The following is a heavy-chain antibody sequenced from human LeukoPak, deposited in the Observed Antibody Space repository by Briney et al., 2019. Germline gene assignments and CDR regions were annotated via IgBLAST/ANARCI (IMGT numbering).Heavy chain of an antibody. D-gene: IGHD2/OR15-2a*01. Sequence: KPGRSLRLSCTASGFTFGDYAMSWVRQAPGKGLEWVCPLKSKTDGGTTDYAAPMKGRFTISRDDSKNTLYLQMNSLKTEDTAVYYCTTDRANGYYFGLGGLAFDIWGQGTMVTVSA. CDR1: GFTFGDYA. CDR2: LKSKTDGGTT. CDR3: TTDRANGYYFGLGGLAFDI. J-gene: IGHJ3*02. V-gene: IGHV3-15*01.